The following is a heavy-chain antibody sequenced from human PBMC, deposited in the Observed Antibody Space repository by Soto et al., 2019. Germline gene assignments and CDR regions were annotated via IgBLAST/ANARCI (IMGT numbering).Heavy chain of an antibody. D-gene: IGHD3-3*02. Sequence: PGGSLRLSCAASGFTFSSYWMHWVRQAPGKGLVWVSRMNSDGSSITYADSVKGRFTISRDSAKNTMYLQMNSLRVEDTAVYYCATWHFPLIGFDVWGLGTMVTVSS. CDR1: GFTFSSYW. CDR3: ATWHFPLIGFDV. CDR2: MNSDGSSI. J-gene: IGHJ3*01. V-gene: IGHV3-74*01.